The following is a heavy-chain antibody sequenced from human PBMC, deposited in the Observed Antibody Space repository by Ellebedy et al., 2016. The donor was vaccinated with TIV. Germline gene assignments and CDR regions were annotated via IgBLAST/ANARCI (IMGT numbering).Heavy chain of an antibody. J-gene: IGHJ4*02. CDR3: AAGDGYNLHDY. V-gene: IGHV4-4*07. D-gene: IGHD5-24*01. CDR2: IYTSGST. CDR1: GGSISSYY. Sequence: MPGGSLRLSCTVSGGSISSYYWSWIRQPTGTGLEWIGRIYTSGSTNYNPSLKSRVTMSVDTSKNQFSLKLSSVTAADTAVYYCAAGDGYNLHDYWGQGTLVTVSS.